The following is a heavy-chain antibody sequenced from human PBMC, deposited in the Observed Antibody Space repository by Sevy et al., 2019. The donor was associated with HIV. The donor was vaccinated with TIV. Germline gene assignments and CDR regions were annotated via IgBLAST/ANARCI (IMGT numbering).Heavy chain of an antibody. CDR1: GYSFIGYY. CDR3: ARDRTVAGGNFGY. V-gene: IGHV1-2*02. J-gene: IGHJ4*02. D-gene: IGHD6-19*01. CDR2: INPNTDGT. Sequence: ASVKVSCKASGYSFIGYYMHWVRQAPGLGLEWMGWINPNTDGTNYAQKFQGRVTMTRDTSISTAYLEVSRLRSDDTALYYCARDRTVAGGNFGYWGQGTLVTVSS.